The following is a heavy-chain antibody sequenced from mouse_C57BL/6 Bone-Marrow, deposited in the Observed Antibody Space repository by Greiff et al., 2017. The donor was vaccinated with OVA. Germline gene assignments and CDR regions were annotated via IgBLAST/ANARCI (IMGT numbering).Heavy chain of an antibody. J-gene: IGHJ1*03. Sequence: EVKLMESGPELVKPGASVKMSCKASGYTFTDYNMHWVKQSHGKSLEWIGYINPNNGGTSYNQKFKGKATLTVNKSSSTAYMELRSLTSEDSAVYYCARGDGYYGYWYFDVWGTGTTVTVSS. CDR2: INPNNGGT. CDR3: ARGDGYYGYWYFDV. D-gene: IGHD2-3*01. CDR1: GYTFTDYN. V-gene: IGHV1-22*01.